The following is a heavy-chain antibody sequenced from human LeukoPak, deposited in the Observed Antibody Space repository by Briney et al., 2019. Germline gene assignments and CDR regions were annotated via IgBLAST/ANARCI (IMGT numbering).Heavy chain of an antibody. D-gene: IGHD6-19*01. CDR3: ARAYKDRSLAGKKEFFQH. J-gene: IGHJ1*01. CDR2: ISWNSGTI. Sequence: GRSLRLSCADSGFTFDNYAMNWVRQVPGKGLEWISLISWNSGTIGYADSVKGRFTISRDNANNFLYLQMNSLRAEDTALYYCARAYKDRSLAGKKEFFQHWGQGTLVTVSS. CDR1: GFTFDNYA. V-gene: IGHV3-9*01.